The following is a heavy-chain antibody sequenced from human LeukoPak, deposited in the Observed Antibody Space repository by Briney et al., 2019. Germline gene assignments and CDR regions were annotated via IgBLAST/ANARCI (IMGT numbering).Heavy chain of an antibody. D-gene: IGHD6-13*01. J-gene: IGHJ4*02. V-gene: IGHV3-23*01. CDR2: ISNSGGST. Sequence: GGSLRLSCAASGFSFTNYWMHWVRQAPGKGLEWVSGISNSGGSTYYADSVKGRFIISRDNSKNTLYLQMNSLRAEDTAVYYCAKSREYSSSPGFFDYWGQGTLVTVSS. CDR1: GFSFTNYW. CDR3: AKSREYSSSPGFFDY.